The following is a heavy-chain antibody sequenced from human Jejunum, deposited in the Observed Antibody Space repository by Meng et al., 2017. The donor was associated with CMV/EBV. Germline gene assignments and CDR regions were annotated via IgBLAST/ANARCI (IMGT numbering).Heavy chain of an antibody. CDR1: GGSIRNDQW. CDR2: IYHSGRT. V-gene: IGHV4-4*02. CDR3: TTLYGDSIS. D-gene: IGHD4-17*01. J-gene: IGHJ4*02. Sequence: HVPWPEWGPGPVQPSGIRSFACNVSGGSIRNDQWWSWVRKARGKGLEWIGEIYHSGRTNYNPSVNSRGSLSVDKSKNHFPLRLSSVTAADTAVYYCTTLYGDSISWGQGTLVTVSS.